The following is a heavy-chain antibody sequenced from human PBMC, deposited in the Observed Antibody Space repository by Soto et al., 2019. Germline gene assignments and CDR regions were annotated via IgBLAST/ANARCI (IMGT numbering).Heavy chain of an antibody. D-gene: IGHD2-2*01. J-gene: IGHJ6*02. CDR1: GFTFSSYG. CDR3: AKDYCSSTSCRYYYYYYGMDV. V-gene: IGHV3-30*18. Sequence: GGSLRLSCAASGFTFSSYGMHWVRQAPGKGLEWVAVISYDGSNKYYADSVKGRFTISRDNSKNTLYLQMNSLRAEDTAVYYCAKDYCSSTSCRYYYYYYGMDVWRQGTTVTVSS. CDR2: ISYDGSNK.